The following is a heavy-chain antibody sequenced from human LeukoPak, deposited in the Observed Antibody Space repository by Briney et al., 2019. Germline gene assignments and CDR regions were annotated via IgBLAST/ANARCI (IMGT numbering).Heavy chain of an antibody. CDR1: GGSISNYY. V-gene: IGHV4-34*01. D-gene: IGHD6-13*01. CDR2: INHSGST. J-gene: IGHJ6*03. CDR3: ARGGGISHYYYYMDV. Sequence: SETLSLTCTVSGGSISNYYWSWIRQPPGKGLEWIGEINHSGSTNYNPSLKSRVTISVDTSKNQFSLKLSSVTAADTAVYYCARGGGISHYYYYMDVWGKGTTVTISS.